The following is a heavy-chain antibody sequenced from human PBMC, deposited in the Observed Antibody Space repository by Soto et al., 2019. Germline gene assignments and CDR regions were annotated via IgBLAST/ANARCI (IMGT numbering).Heavy chain of an antibody. Sequence: GESLTISCTGSGYSFSTYWIAWVRQMPGKGLEWMGIIYPGDSDTRYSPSFQGQVTISADTSTKTAYLQWSSLKASDTAMYYSARHGTRICGVHSPYYSYCRDLWGQARTGNDS. CDR3: ARHGTRICGVHSPYYSYCRDL. D-gene: IGHD3-3*01. J-gene: IGHJ6*02. CDR1: GYSFSTYW. V-gene: IGHV5-51*01. CDR2: IYPGDSDT.